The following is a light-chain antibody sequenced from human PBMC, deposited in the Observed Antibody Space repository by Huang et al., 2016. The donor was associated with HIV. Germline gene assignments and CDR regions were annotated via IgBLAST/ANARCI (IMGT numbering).Light chain of an antibody. Sequence: DIQMTQSPSSLSASVGDRVTITCRASQSISIYLNWYKQKPGKAPKLLIYAASSFQSGVPSRFSGSGSGTDFTLTISSLQPEDFATYYCQQSYSTPLTFGGGTKVEIK. CDR1: QSISIY. CDR3: QQSYSTPLT. J-gene: IGKJ4*01. CDR2: AAS. V-gene: IGKV1-39*01.